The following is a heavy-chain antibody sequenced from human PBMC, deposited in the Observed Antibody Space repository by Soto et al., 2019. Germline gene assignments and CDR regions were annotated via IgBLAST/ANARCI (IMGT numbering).Heavy chain of an antibody. CDR3: ARSSHKESWYDT. V-gene: IGHV4-4*07. J-gene: IGHJ5*02. D-gene: IGHD6-19*01. Sequence: PSETLSLTCSVSGGSLKNFYWNWIWQTAGTGLEWIGRIHARGNTNYNTSLKSRATLSVDTSKNQLSLKLRSVTASDTAVYYCARSSHKESWYDTRGQGTLVT. CDR2: IHARGNT. CDR1: GGSLKNFY.